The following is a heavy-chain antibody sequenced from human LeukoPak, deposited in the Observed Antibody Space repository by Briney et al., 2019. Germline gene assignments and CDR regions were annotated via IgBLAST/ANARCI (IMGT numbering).Heavy chain of an antibody. Sequence: GGSLRLSCSASGFTFSNYAIHWVRQAPGKGLEYVSTISDNGGNTNYADSVKGRFTISRDNSKNTLYLQMSSLRPEDTAVYYCVKAAGSWYGYFDYWGQGALVTVSS. D-gene: IGHD6-13*01. CDR1: GFTFSNYA. CDR2: ISDNGGNT. CDR3: VKAAGSWYGYFDY. J-gene: IGHJ4*02. V-gene: IGHV3-64D*06.